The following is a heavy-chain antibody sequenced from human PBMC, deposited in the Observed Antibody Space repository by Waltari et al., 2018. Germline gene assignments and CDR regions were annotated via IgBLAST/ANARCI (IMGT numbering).Heavy chain of an antibody. V-gene: IGHV3-33*02. D-gene: IGHD3-10*01. CDR1: GFCSITFA. Sequence: QEHLVESGGGVVQPGLSLCLSCSRSGFCSITFAFPWFRQAPGKGLGWVAGIWAIDRGFYAEYVEGRYTISRDDSRNRLFLQMNSLRVDDTAVYYCARDPGGSHHGMDVWGQGTTVIVSS. CDR2: IWAIDRG. CDR3: ARDPGGSHHGMDV. J-gene: IGHJ6*02.